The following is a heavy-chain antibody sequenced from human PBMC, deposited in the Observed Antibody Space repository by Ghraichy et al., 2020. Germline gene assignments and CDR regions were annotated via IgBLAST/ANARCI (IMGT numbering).Heavy chain of an antibody. D-gene: IGHD3-22*01. J-gene: IGHJ4*02. CDR3: ARAYYYDSSGYLGFDY. Sequence: ASVKVSCKASGYTFTSYGISWVRQAPGQGLEWMGWISAYNGNTNYAQKLQGRVTMTTDTSTSTAYMELRSLRSDDTAVYYCARAYYYDSSGYLGFDYWGQGTLVTVSS. CDR1: GYTFTSYG. V-gene: IGHV1-18*01. CDR2: ISAYNGNT.